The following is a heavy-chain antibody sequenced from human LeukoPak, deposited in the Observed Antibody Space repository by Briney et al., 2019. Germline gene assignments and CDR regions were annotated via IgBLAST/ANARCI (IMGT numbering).Heavy chain of an antibody. V-gene: IGHV3-7*05. J-gene: IGHJ3*02. CDR3: ARGHRDPRDAFDI. CDR2: IKQDGSDK. Sequence: GGSLRHSCAASGFTFGNCWMTWVRQAPGKGLECVANIKQDGSDKYYVDSVRGRFTISRDNAKNSLYLQMNSLTAEDTAVYYCARGHRDPRDAFDIWGQGTMVTVSS. CDR1: GFTFGNCW. D-gene: IGHD2-21*02.